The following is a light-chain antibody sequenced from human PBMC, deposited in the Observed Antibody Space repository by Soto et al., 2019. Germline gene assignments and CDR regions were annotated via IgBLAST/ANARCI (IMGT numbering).Light chain of an antibody. J-gene: IGLJ3*02. CDR2: DVT. CDR1: SSDVGAYNY. V-gene: IGLV2-14*01. Sequence: NHPASVKGAHRHALTSFYNRNSSDVGAYNYVSWYQQHPGKAPKLMIYDVTNRPSGVSNRFSGSKSGNTASLTISGLQPEDEADYYCSSYTTSSSPLFGGGTKVTVL. CDR3: SSYTTSSSPL.